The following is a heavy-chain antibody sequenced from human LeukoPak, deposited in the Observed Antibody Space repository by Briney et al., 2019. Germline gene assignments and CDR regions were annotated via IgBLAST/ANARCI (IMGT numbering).Heavy chain of an antibody. J-gene: IGHJ4*02. CDR3: AREPDCGADCDRHFDN. CDR2: FYRGGNT. V-gene: IGHV3-66*01. Sequence: PGGSLRLSCAASGFSVSGNQMSWVRQAPGKGLEWVSLFYRGGNTYYADSVKGRFTTSRDISRNTLYLQMNSLRAEDTALYYCAREPDCGADCDRHFDNWGQGTLVTVSS. D-gene: IGHD2-21*02. CDR1: GFSVSGNQ.